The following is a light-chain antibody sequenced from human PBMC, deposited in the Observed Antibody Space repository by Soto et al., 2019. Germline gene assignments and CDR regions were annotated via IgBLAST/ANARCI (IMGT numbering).Light chain of an antibody. CDR1: YSDIGAYNY. J-gene: IGLJ1*01. V-gene: IGLV2-8*01. Sequence: SALTQPPSASGSRGQSVTIPCTGTYSDIGAYNYVSWYQQRPGEAPKLIIYEVSKRPSGVPDRIFASKSGITASLTVSGLQADDEAIYYCSSFKGTNSFVFGTGTKVTVL. CDR3: SSFKGTNSFV. CDR2: EVS.